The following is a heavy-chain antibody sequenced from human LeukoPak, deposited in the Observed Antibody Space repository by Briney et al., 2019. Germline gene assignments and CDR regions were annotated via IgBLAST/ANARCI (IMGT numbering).Heavy chain of an antibody. Sequence: ASVKVSCKASGYTFSDYYMHWVRQAPGQGLEWMGWINPNSGGTNYAQKFQGRVTMTRDTSITTAYMELRRLRSDDTAVFYCARGPFRNVDTDMIASRFDPWGQGTLVTVSS. V-gene: IGHV1-2*02. J-gene: IGHJ5*02. CDR2: INPNSGGT. D-gene: IGHD5-18*01. CDR1: GYTFSDYY. CDR3: ARGPFRNVDTDMIASRFDP.